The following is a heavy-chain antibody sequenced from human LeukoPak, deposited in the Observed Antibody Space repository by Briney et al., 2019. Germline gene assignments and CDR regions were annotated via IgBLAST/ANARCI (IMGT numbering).Heavy chain of an antibody. V-gene: IGHV3-74*01. CDR1: GFTFSSYW. Sequence: PGGSLRLSCAASGFTFSSYWMHWVRQAPGKGLVWVSRINTDGSSTSYADSVKGRFTISRNNSKNTLYLQMNSLRAEDTAVYYCAKCVGSSFDPIDYWGQGTLVTVSS. CDR2: INTDGSST. J-gene: IGHJ4*02. CDR3: AKCVGSSFDPIDY. D-gene: IGHD6-6*01.